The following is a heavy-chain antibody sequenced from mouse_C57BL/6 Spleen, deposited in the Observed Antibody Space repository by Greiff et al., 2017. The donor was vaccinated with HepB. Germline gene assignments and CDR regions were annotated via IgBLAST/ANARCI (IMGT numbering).Heavy chain of an antibody. CDR2: IYPGSGST. J-gene: IGHJ1*03. CDR1: GYTFTSYW. D-gene: IGHD1-1*01. Sequence: VQLQQSGAELVKPGASVKMSCKASGYTFTSYWITWVKQRPGQGLEWIGDIYPGSGSTNYNEKFKSKATLTVDTSSSTAYMQLSSLTSEDSAVYYCARFYYGSSYVHWYFDVWGTGTTVTVSS. V-gene: IGHV1-55*01. CDR3: ARFYYGSSYVHWYFDV.